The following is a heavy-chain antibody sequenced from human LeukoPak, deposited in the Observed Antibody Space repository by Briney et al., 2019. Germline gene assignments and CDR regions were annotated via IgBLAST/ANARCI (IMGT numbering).Heavy chain of an antibody. V-gene: IGHV1-46*01. J-gene: IGHJ4*02. CDR2: INPSGGST. CDR3: ARDIDILTPGYFDY. D-gene: IGHD3-9*01. CDR1: GYTFTSYD. Sequence: ASVKVSCKASGYTFTSYDINWVRQATGQGLEWMGIINPSGGSTSYAQKFQGRVTMTRDTSTSTVYMELSSLRSEDTAVYYCARDIDILTPGYFDYWGQGTLVTVSS.